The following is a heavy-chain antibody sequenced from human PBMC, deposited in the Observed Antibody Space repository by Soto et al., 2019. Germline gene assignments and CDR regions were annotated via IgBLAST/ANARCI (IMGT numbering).Heavy chain of an antibody. V-gene: IGHV3-30-3*01. CDR2: ISYDGSNK. J-gene: IGHJ4*02. Sequence: PGGSLRLSCAASGFIFSSYAMHWVRQAPGKGLEWVAVISYDGSNKYYADSVKGRFTISRDNSKNTLYLQMNSLRAEDTAVYYCARSNVWGSYRYPPDYWGQGTLVTVSS. CDR3: ARSNVWGSYRYPPDY. D-gene: IGHD3-16*02. CDR1: GFIFSSYA.